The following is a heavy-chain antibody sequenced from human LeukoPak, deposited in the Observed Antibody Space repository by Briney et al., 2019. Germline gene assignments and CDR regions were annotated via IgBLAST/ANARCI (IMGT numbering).Heavy chain of an antibody. V-gene: IGHV3-23*01. Sequence: GGSLRLSCAASGFTLSNYNMNWVRQAPGKGLEWVSAISGSGGSTYYADSVKGRFTISRDNSKNTLYLQMNSLRAEDTAVYYCAKAAAGYWDYWGQGTLVTVSS. CDR2: ISGSGGST. J-gene: IGHJ4*02. CDR1: GFTLSNYN. D-gene: IGHD6-13*01. CDR3: AKAAAGYWDY.